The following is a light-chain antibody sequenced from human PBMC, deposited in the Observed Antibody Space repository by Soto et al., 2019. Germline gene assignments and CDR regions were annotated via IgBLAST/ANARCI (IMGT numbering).Light chain of an antibody. V-gene: IGKV3-20*01. CDR1: QTLSTNS. Sequence: EIVLTQSPGTLSLSPGERATLSCRASQTLSTNSLAWYQQRPGQTPRLLIYSASTRDTDIPDRFIGRGSGTDFASTISTLEPEDFALYYWQQYNDSPLSFGPGTNVDVK. CDR3: QQYNDSPLS. CDR2: SAS. J-gene: IGKJ3*01.